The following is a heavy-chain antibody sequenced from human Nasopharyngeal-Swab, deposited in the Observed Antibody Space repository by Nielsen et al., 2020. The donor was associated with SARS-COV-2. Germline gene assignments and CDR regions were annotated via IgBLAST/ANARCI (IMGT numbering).Heavy chain of an antibody. D-gene: IGHD7-27*01. CDR2: LNGDATTV. J-gene: IGHJ4*02. CDR3: ARAGEYRFDY. Sequence: GESLKISCAGSGFTFSSSWLHWVRQAPGEGLVWVARLNGDATTVDYADSMKGRFTISRDNAKNTLYLQMNGLRDEDTAIYYCARAGEYRFDYWGQGTLVTVSS. CDR1: GFTFSSSW. V-gene: IGHV3-74*01.